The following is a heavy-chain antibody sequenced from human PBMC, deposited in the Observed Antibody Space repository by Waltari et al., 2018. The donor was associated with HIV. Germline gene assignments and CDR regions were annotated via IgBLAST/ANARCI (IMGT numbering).Heavy chain of an antibody. CDR3: AKDLSSISMIVPRSYFDY. V-gene: IGHV3-23*01. CDR1: GFTFSSYA. Sequence: EVQLLESGGGLVQPGGSLRLSCAASGFTFSSYAMGWVRQAPGKGLEWVSAISNSGGSTYYADSVKGRFTSSRDNSKNTLYLQMNSLRDEDTAVYYCAKDLSSISMIVPRSYFDYWGQGTLVTVSS. D-gene: IGHD3-22*01. J-gene: IGHJ4*02. CDR2: ISNSGGST.